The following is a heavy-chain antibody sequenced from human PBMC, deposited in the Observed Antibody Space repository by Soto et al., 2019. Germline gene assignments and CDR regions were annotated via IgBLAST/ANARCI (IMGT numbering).Heavy chain of an antibody. Sequence: SVKVSCKASGGTFSSYAISWVRQAPGQGLEWMGGIIPIFGTANYAQKFQGRVTITADESTSTAYMELSSLRSEDTAVYYCARPYNWNYGTYYYYGMDVWGQGTTVTVSS. V-gene: IGHV1-69*13. J-gene: IGHJ6*02. D-gene: IGHD1-7*01. CDR3: ARPYNWNYGTYYYYGMDV. CDR2: IIPIFGTA. CDR1: GGTFSSYA.